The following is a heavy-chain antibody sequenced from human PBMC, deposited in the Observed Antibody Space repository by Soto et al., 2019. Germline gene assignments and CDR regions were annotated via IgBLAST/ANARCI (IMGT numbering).Heavy chain of an antibody. CDR3: AREPHPIWFGEHDAFDI. Sequence: SETLSLTCTVSGGSISSYYWSWIRQPPGKGLEWIGYIYYSGSTNYNPSLKSRVTISVDTSKNQFSLKLSSVTAADTAVYYCAREPHPIWFGEHDAFDIWGQGTMVTV. V-gene: IGHV4-59*01. CDR2: IYYSGST. CDR1: GGSISSYY. D-gene: IGHD3-10*01. J-gene: IGHJ3*02.